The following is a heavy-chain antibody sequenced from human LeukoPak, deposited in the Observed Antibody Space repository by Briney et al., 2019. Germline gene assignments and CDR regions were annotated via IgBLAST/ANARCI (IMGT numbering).Heavy chain of an antibody. D-gene: IGHD2-8*01. V-gene: IGHV4-38-2*01. Sequence: KPSETLSLTCAVSGYSISSGYYWGWVRQPPGKGLEWIGSIYHSGSTYYNPSLKSRVTISVDTSKNQFSLKLSSVTAADTAVYYCARARDPTSEIVLMVYAQNNWFDPWGQGTLVPSPQ. J-gene: IGHJ5*02. CDR3: ARARDPTSEIVLMVYAQNNWFDP. CDR2: IYHSGST. CDR1: GYSISSGYY.